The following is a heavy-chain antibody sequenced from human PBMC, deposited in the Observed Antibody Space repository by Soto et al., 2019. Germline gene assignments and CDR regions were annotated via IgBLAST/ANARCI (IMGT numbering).Heavy chain of an antibody. Sequence: SETLSLTCTVSGGPISGTYWTWIRQPPGKGLEWIGYVKDNGNSNYNPSLKSRITMSVDTSKNQFSLKLTSVTAADTAVYYCARDLGTTSRFDPWGQGTLVTVSS. V-gene: IGHV4-59*01. J-gene: IGHJ5*02. D-gene: IGHD2-2*01. CDR1: GGPISGTY. CDR2: VKDNGNS. CDR3: ARDLGTTSRFDP.